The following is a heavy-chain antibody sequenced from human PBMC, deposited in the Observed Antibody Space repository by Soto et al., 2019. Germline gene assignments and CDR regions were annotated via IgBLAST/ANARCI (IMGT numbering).Heavy chain of an antibody. CDR1: GFTFSSYA. CDR2: ISGNGGTT. CDR3: ARNCGGDCYTNFDY. J-gene: IGHJ4*02. D-gene: IGHD2-21*02. V-gene: IGHV3-23*01. Sequence: EVQLLESGGGLVQPGGSLRLSCAASGFTFSSYAMSWVRQAPGRGLEWVSAISGNGGTTYYGDSVRGRFTVSRDNSRDTLYLQMNSLRADDTDLYDCARNCGGDCYTNFDYWGQGTLVTVSS.